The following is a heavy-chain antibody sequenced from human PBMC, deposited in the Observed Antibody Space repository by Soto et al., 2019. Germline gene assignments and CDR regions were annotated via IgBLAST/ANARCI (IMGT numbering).Heavy chain of an antibody. CDR2: IDYNGVT. CDR1: GGSIYRSGYY. V-gene: IGHV4-39*01. J-gene: IGHJ4*02. D-gene: IGHD2-15*01. Sequence: SETLSLTCTVSGGSIYRSGYYWGWIRQPPGRGLEWIGNIDYNGVTYSNPSLKSRVTISRDTSKNQFSLKLTSVTAADTALYHCVKVLVGSTGHTDSDSWGPGTLVTVSS. CDR3: VKVLVGSTGHTDSDS.